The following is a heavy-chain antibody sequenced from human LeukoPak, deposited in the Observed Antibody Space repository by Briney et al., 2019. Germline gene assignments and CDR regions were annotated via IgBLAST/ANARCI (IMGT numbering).Heavy chain of an antibody. CDR1: GYTFTGYY. J-gene: IGHJ4*02. CDR3: AMNYYDSSGYYDY. Sequence: GASVKVSCKASGYTFTGYYLHWVRQAPGQGLEWMGWINPNSGGTIYAQMFQGRVTVTRDTSITTAYMELSRLRSDDTAVYYCAMNYYDSSGYYDYWGQGTLVTVSS. D-gene: IGHD3-22*01. V-gene: IGHV1-2*02. CDR2: INPNSGGT.